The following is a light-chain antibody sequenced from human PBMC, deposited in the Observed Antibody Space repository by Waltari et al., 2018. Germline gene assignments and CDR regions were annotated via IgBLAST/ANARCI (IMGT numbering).Light chain of an antibody. CDR3: QHYDAYSAT. CDR1: QTIDRW. CDR2: KTS. V-gene: IGKV1-5*03. Sequence: DIQLTQSPSTLSASVGDIVTITCRASQTIDRWLAWYQQKPGKVPKLLIYKTSILESGVPSRFSGGGSGTEFTLTIASLQPDDFATYYCQHYDAYSATFGRGTKLEIK. J-gene: IGKJ4*02.